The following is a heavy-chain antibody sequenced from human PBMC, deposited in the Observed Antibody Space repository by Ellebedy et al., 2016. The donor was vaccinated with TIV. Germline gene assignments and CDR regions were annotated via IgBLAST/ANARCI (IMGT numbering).Heavy chain of an antibody. CDR2: LDYRGHM. D-gene: IGHD2-2*03. J-gene: IGHJ4*02. Sequence: MPSDTLSLTCTVSGAPISSDFWGWFLKPPGEGLEWIGYLDYRGHMNHNPSLKSRFTISLDTSKNQCALKLTSVTAADTAVYYCARLPHGSVFGYFDYWGQGTLVTVSS. CDR3: ARLPHGSVFGYFDY. V-gene: IGHV4-59*01. CDR1: GAPISSDF.